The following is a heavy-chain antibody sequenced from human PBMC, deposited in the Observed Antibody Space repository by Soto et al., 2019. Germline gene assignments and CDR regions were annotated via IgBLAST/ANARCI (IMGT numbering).Heavy chain of an antibody. V-gene: IGHV1-2*02. CDR2: INPDSGRT. J-gene: IGHJ6*01. CDR3: ALSFSQNNIDV. Sequence: ASVKVSCKASGYTFTGYYLHWVRQAPGQGLEWMGYINPDSGRTRYAQKFQGTVTMTRDTSITTAYLELSSLKYDDSAIFYCALSFSQNNIDVWGQGTTVTVSS. D-gene: IGHD1-1*01. CDR1: GYTFTGYY.